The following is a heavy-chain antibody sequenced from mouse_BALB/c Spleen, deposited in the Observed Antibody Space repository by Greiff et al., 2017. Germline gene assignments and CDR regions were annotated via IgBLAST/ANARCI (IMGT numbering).Heavy chain of an antibody. CDR1: GFTFSSYG. CDR2: ISSGGSYT. V-gene: IGHV5-6*01. CDR3: ARGFINTGEGYFDV. Sequence: EVKLQESGGDLVKPGGSLKLSCAASGFTFSSYGMSWVRQTPDKRLEWVATISSGGSYTYYPDSVKGRFTISRDNAKNTLYLQMSSLKSEDTAMYYCARGFINTGEGYFDVWGAGTTVTVSS. J-gene: IGHJ1*01. D-gene: IGHD1-1*01.